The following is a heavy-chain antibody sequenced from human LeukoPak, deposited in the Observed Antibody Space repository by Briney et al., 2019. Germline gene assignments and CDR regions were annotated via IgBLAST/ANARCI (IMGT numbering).Heavy chain of an antibody. CDR3: ARRDIAIAAAGTGAFDI. Sequence: ASVKVSCKASGYTFTSYYMHWVRQAPGQGLEWMGIINPSGGSTSYAQKFQGRVTMTRDMSTSTVYMELSSLRSEDTAVYYCARRDIAIAAAGTGAFDIWGQGTMVTVSS. V-gene: IGHV1-46*01. CDR1: GYTFTSYY. CDR2: INPSGGST. J-gene: IGHJ3*02. D-gene: IGHD6-13*01.